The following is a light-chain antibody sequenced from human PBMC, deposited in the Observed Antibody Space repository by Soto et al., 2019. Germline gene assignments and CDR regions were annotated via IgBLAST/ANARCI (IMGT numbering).Light chain of an antibody. V-gene: IGKV1-5*03. CDR1: QSISSW. Sequence: DIQMTQSPSTLSASVGDRVTITCRASQSISSWLAWFQQKPGKAPKLLIYKASSLESGVPSRFSGSGSGTEFTLTISSLQPDDFATYFCQQYNSYPYTFGQGTKLEIK. CDR2: KAS. CDR3: QQYNSYPYT. J-gene: IGKJ2*01.